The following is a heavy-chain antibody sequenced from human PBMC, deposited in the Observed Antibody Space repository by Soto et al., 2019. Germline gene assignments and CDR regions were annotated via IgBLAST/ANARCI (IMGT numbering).Heavy chain of an antibody. D-gene: IGHD3-22*01. CDR2: IDPSGGST. Sequence: VSVKVSCKTSGLSFTTYYIHWVRQAPGQGLEWMGMIDPSGGSTTYAQKFQGRITMTSDMSKSTVYMELSSLRSEDTAVYYCARVPYNTTGYYAFWGQGTLVTVSS. J-gene: IGHJ4*02. V-gene: IGHV1-46*01. CDR1: GLSFTTYY. CDR3: ARVPYNTTGYYAF.